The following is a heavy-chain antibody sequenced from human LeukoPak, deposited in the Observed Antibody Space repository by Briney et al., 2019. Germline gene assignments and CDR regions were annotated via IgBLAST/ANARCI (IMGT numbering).Heavy chain of an antibody. D-gene: IGHD3-22*01. V-gene: IGHV4-39*01. CDR3: ARQSSGYYYGWFDP. CDR1: GGSILDSTYY. CDR2: IFYTGNT. J-gene: IGHJ5*02. Sequence: SENLSLTCTVSGGSILDSTYYWAWIRQPPGKGLEWIATIFYTGNTHYNPSLKSRVTMSVDTVKNQFSLNLNSVTAADTAVYYCARQSSGYYYGWFDPWGQGTLVTVSS.